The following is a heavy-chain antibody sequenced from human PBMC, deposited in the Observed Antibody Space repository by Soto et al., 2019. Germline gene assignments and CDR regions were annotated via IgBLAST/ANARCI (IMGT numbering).Heavy chain of an antibody. Sequence: GGSLRLSCAASGFTFSSYGMHWVRQAPGKGLEWVAVIWYDGSNKYYADSVKGRFTISRDNSKNTLYLQMNSLRAEDTAVYYCARVFGEKDLPSYYYYGMDVWGQGTTVTVSS. CDR2: IWYDGSNK. D-gene: IGHD3-10*01. CDR1: GFTFSSYG. V-gene: IGHV3-33*01. J-gene: IGHJ6*02. CDR3: ARVFGEKDLPSYYYYGMDV.